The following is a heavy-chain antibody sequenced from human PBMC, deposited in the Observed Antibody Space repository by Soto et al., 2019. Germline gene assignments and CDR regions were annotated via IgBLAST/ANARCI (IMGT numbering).Heavy chain of an antibody. Sequence: QVQLVESGGGVVQPGRSLRLSCAASGFTFSSYGMHWVRQAPGKGLEWVAVISYDGSNKYYADSVKGRFTISRDNSNNTLYLQMKSLRAEDTAVYYCAKGGSYSSSWYFDYWGQGTLVTVSS. V-gene: IGHV3-30*18. J-gene: IGHJ4*02. CDR1: GFTFSSYG. CDR2: ISYDGSNK. CDR3: AKGGSYSSSWYFDY. D-gene: IGHD6-13*01.